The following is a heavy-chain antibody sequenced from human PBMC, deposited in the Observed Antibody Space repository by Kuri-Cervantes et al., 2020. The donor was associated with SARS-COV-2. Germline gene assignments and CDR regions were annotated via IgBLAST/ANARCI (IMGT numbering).Heavy chain of an antibody. D-gene: IGHD2-2*01. J-gene: IGHJ6*02. V-gene: IGHV1-3*01. Sequence: ASVKVSCKASGYTFTSYAMHWVRQAPGQRLEWMGWINAGNGNTKYSQKFQGRVTITRDTSASTAYMELSSLRSEDTAVYYCAREVPAATIRWANDYYYGMDVWGQGTTVTVSS. CDR1: GYTFTSYA. CDR2: INAGNGNT. CDR3: AREVPAATIRWANDYYYGMDV.